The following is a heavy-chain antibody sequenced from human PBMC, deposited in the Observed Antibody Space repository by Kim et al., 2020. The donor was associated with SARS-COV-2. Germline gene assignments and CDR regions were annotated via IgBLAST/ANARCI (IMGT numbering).Heavy chain of an antibody. Sequence: ASVKVSCKATGYSLTSYGTSWVRQAPGQGLEWMGWISGYNGNSNYAQNFQGRLTLTIDTSTNTAYMDLRRLRSDDTAIYFCARDPRYADGLQGAFDLWGQGTMVTVSA. D-gene: IGHD2-2*01. CDR1: GYSLTSYG. CDR2: ISGYNGNS. J-gene: IGHJ3*01. CDR3: ARDPRYADGLQGAFDL. V-gene: IGHV1-18*01.